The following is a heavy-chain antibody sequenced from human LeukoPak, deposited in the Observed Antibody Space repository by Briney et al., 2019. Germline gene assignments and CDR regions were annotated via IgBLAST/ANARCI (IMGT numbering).Heavy chain of an antibody. CDR2: IYTSGST. V-gene: IGHV4-61*02. CDR1: GGSISSGSYY. Sequence: SQTLSLTCTVSGGSISSGSYYWSWIRQPAGKGLEWIGRIYTSGSTNYNPSLKSRVTISVDMSKNQFSLKLSSVTAADTAVYYCARDGWAVVGHYFDYWGQGTLVTVSS. D-gene: IGHD1-26*01. CDR3: ARDGWAVVGHYFDY. J-gene: IGHJ4*02.